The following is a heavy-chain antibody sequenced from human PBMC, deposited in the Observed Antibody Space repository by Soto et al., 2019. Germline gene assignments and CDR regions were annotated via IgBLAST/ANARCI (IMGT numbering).Heavy chain of an antibody. J-gene: IGHJ5*02. Sequence: GGSLRLSCSASGFTFSSYAMHWVRQAPGKGLEWVAVMSNDGVNKYYADSVTGRFTISRDNSKNTLFLQMNDLRAEDTAVYYCSKGPGASSWNNWFDPWGQGTLVTVSS. D-gene: IGHD6-13*01. CDR1: GFTFSSYA. CDR2: MSNDGVNK. V-gene: IGHV3-30*04. CDR3: SKGPGASSWNNWFDP.